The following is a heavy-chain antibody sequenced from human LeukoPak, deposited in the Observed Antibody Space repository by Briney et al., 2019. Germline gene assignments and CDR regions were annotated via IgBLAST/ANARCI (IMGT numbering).Heavy chain of an antibody. Sequence: ASVKVSCTASGGTFSSYAISWVRQAPGQGLEWMGGIIPIFGTANYAQKFQGRVTITADESTSTAYMEPSSLRSEDTAVYYCARNYGSGSSAILFDYWGQGTLVTVSS. CDR3: ARNYGSGSSAILFDY. V-gene: IGHV1-69*13. CDR1: GGTFSSYA. D-gene: IGHD3-10*01. CDR2: IIPIFGTA. J-gene: IGHJ4*02.